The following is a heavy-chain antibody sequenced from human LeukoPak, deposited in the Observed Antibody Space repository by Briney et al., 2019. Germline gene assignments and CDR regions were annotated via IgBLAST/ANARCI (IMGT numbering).Heavy chain of an antibody. CDR3: ARDGGGSYYVGQTIDY. Sequence: PSETLSLTCAVYGGSFSGYYWSWIRQPPGKGLEWIGEINHSGSTNYNPSLKSRVTISVDTSKNQFSLKLSSVTAADTAVYYCARDGGGSYYVGQTIDYWGQGTLVTVSS. V-gene: IGHV4-34*01. CDR2: INHSGST. J-gene: IGHJ4*02. CDR1: GGSFSGYY. D-gene: IGHD1-26*01.